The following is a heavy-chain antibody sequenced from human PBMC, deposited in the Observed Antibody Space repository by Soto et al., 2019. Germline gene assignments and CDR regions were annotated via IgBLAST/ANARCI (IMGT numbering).Heavy chain of an antibody. V-gene: IGHV4-4*02. CDR3: ARSRGYYDSSGYYYY. D-gene: IGHD3-22*01. J-gene: IGHJ4*02. CDR1: GGSISSSNW. Sequence: SETLSLTCAVSGGSISSSNWWSWVRQPPGKGLEWIGEIYHGGSTNYNASLKSRVTISVDKSKNQFSLKLSSVTAADTAVYYCARSRGYYDSSGYYYYWGQGTLVTVSS. CDR2: IYHGGST.